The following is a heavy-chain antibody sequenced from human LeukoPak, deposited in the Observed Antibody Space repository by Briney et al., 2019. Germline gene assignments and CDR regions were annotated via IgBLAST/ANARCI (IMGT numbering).Heavy chain of an antibody. CDR1: GGSFSGYY. Sequence: SETLSLTCAVHGGSFSGYYWSWIRQPPGKGLERIGEINHSGSTNYNPSLKSRVAISVDTSKNQFSLKLTSVTAADTAVYYCAGRRFGELFSSWGQGTQVTVSS. J-gene: IGHJ5*02. D-gene: IGHD3-10*01. V-gene: IGHV4-34*01. CDR2: INHSGST. CDR3: AGRRFGELFSS.